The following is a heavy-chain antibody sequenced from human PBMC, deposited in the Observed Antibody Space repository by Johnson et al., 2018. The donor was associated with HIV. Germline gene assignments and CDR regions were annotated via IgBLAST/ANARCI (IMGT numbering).Heavy chain of an antibody. V-gene: IGHV3-30*14. CDR3: ARDKDYGGNHDAFDI. CDR2: ISYDGTNK. CDR1: GFTFSSYA. J-gene: IGHJ3*02. D-gene: IGHD4-23*01. Sequence: QVQLVESGGGVVQPGRSLRLSCAASGFTFSSYAMHWVRQAPGKGLEWVASISYDGTNKYYADSVQGRFTISRDNSKNTLYLQMESLRSDDTALYYCARDKDYGGNHDAFDIWGQGTMVTVSS.